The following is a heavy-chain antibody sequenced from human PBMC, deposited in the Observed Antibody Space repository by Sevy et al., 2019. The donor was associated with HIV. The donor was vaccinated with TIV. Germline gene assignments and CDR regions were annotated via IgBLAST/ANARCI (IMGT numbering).Heavy chain of an antibody. CDR1: GYTFTGYY. V-gene: IGHV1-2*02. J-gene: IGHJ4*02. CDR2: INPNSGGT. D-gene: IGHD5-12*01. CDR3: ARGRTDGYSGYRY. Sequence: ASVKVSCKASGYTFTGYYMHWVRQAPGQGLEWMGWINPNSGGTNYAQKFQGRVTMTRDTSISTAYMELSRLRSDDTAVYYCARGRTDGYSGYRYWGQGTLVTVSS.